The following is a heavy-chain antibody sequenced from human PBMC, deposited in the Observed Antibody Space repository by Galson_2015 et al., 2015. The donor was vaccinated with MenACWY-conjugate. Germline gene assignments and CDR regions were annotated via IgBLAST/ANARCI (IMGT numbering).Heavy chain of an antibody. J-gene: IGHJ5*02. Sequence: QSGAEVKKPGESLRISCKGSGYSFTTYWISWVRQMPGKGLEWVGRIDPTDSYVDYSPSFRGHVTISVDRSISTAFLQWSSLKASDTAMYYCAVLFDSTGYFPPWGRGTLVTVSS. CDR3: AVLFDSTGYFPP. CDR1: GYSFTTYW. D-gene: IGHD3-22*01. CDR2: IDPTDSYV. V-gene: IGHV5-10-1*01.